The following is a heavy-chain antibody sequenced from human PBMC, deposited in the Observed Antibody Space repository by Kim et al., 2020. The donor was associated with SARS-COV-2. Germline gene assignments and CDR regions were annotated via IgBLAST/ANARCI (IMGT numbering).Heavy chain of an antibody. CDR3: VRDSASRSYDY. Sequence: IYADSVKGRFTISRDNLKNTLYLQMNSLSAEDTAIYYCVRDSASRSYDYWGRGTLVTVSS. V-gene: IGHV3-74*01. J-gene: IGHJ4*02. D-gene: IGHD3-10*01.